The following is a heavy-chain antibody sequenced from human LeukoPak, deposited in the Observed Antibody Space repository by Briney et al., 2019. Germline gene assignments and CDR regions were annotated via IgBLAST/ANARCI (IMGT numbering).Heavy chain of an antibody. D-gene: IGHD4-11*01. V-gene: IGHV4-4*07. CDR2: IYTTGNT. Sequence: SETLSLTCTVSGASITNYYWNWIPQPAGKALEWIGRIYTTGNTDYNPSLKSRVTMSVDTSKNQFSLKLISVTAADTAVYYCARSPPDSNSLDYWGQGTLVTVSS. J-gene: IGHJ4*02. CDR1: GASITNYY. CDR3: ARSPPDSNSLDY.